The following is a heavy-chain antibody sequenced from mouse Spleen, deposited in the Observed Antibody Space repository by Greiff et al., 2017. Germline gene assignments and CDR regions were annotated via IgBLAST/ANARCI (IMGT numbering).Heavy chain of an antibody. CDR3: ARPGKDAMDY. Sequence: EVKLVESGGGLVQPGGSRKLSCAASGFTFSSFGMHWVRQAPEKGLEWVAYISSGSSTIYYADTVKGRFTISRDNPKNTLFLQMTSLRSEDTAMYYCARPGKDAMDYWGQGTSVTVSS. J-gene: IGHJ4*01. D-gene: IGHD1-1*01. CDR2: ISSGSSTI. V-gene: IGHV5-17*02. CDR1: GFTFSSFG.